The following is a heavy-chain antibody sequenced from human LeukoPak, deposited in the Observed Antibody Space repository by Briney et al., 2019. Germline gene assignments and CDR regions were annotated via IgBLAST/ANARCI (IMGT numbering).Heavy chain of an antibody. D-gene: IGHD4-4*01. Sequence: SETLSLTCTVSGGSISSYYWSWIRQPAGKGLEWIGEINHSGSTNYNPSLKSRVTISVDTSKNQFSLKLSSVTAADTAVYYCARGVTPSYYRRGNYFDYWGQGTLVTVSS. J-gene: IGHJ4*02. CDR3: ARGVTPSYYRRGNYFDY. CDR2: INHSGST. CDR1: GGSISSYY. V-gene: IGHV4-34*01.